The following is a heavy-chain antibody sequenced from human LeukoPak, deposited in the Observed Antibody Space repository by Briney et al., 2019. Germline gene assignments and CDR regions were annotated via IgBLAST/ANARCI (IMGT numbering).Heavy chain of an antibody. J-gene: IGHJ6*02. CDR2: IYYSGST. CDR1: GVSVSSGSYY. D-gene: IGHD2-15*01. Sequence: KASETLSLTCTVSGVSVSSGSYYWSWIRQPPGKGLEWIGYIYYSGSTNYNPSLKSRVTISVDTSKNQFSLKLSSVTAADTAVYYCARLVVAASTGPHYYYGMDVWGQGTTVTVSS. V-gene: IGHV4-61*01. CDR3: ARLVVAASTGPHYYYGMDV.